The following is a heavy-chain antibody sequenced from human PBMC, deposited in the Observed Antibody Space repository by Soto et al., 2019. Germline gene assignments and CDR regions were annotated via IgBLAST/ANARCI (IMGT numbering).Heavy chain of an antibody. D-gene: IGHD3-16*01. CDR3: QGGDF. J-gene: IGHJ4*02. V-gene: IGHV4-34*01. CDR2: INDSGST. CDR1: GGSFRGYF. Sequence: SETLSLTCAVSGGSFRGYFWSWIRQSPDKGLEWIGEINDSGSTYYNPSFKSRLTISVDTSKSQISLTLTSVTAAYSAVYYCQGGDFWGQGTRVTVSS.